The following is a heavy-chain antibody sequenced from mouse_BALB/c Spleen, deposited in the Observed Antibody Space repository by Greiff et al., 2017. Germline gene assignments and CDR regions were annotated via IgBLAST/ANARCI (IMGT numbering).Heavy chain of an antibody. D-gene: IGHD2-14*01. V-gene: IGHV1-54*01. CDR3: ARENDRYDFDY. J-gene: IGHJ2*01. Sequence: VQLQQSGAGLVRPGTSVKVSCTASGYAFTNYLIEWVKQRPGQGLEWLGVINPGRGGTNYNEKLTGKATLTDDKTSNTAYMQLSSLTSDDSAVYFCARENDRYDFDYWGQGTTLTVSS. CDR2: INPGRGGT. CDR1: GYAFTNYL.